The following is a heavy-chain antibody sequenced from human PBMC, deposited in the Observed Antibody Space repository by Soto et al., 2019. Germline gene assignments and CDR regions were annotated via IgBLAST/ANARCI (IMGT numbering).Heavy chain of an antibody. Sequence: GGSLRLSCAASGFTFSSYAMSWVRQAPGKGLEWVSAISGSASNTYYADSVKGRYTISRDNSKNTLYLQMNSLRVDETAVYYCAKDQFGGIAVAGTGFDSWGQGT. CDR3: AKDQFGGIAVAGTGFDS. V-gene: IGHV3-23*01. J-gene: IGHJ4*02. D-gene: IGHD6-19*01. CDR2: ISGSASNT. CDR1: GFTFSSYA.